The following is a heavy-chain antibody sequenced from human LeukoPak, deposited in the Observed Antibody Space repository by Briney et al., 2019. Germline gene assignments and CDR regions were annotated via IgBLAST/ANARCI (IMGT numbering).Heavy chain of an antibody. CDR3: ARFYNFYGDYYFDY. J-gene: IGHJ4*02. CDR1: GYTFTGYY. V-gene: IGHV1-2*02. CDR2: INPNSGGT. D-gene: IGHD4-17*01. Sequence: ASVKVSCKASGYTFTGYYMHWVRQAPGQGLEWMGWINPNSGGTNYAQKFQGRVAMTRDTSIRTAYMELRRLRSDDTAVYYCARFYNFYGDYYFDYWGQGTLVTVSS.